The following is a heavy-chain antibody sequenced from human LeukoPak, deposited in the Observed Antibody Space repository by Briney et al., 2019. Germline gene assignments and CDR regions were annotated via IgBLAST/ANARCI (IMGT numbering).Heavy chain of an antibody. Sequence: SVKASCKAAGGTFSSYAISWVLEAPGQGLEWMGGIRPILGIANYAQKFQGRVTITADKSTSTAYMELSSLRSEDTAVYYCAFRDSSGYYYLDYWGQGTLVTVSS. J-gene: IGHJ4*02. CDR2: IRPILGIA. V-gene: IGHV1-69*04. CDR3: AFRDSSGYYYLDY. CDR1: GGTFSSYA. D-gene: IGHD3-22*01.